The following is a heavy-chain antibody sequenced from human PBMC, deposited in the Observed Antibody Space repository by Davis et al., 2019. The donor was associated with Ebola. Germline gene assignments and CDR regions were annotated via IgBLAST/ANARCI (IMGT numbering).Heavy chain of an antibody. V-gene: IGHV4-31*03. CDR1: GGSISSGGYY. D-gene: IGHD6-6*01. J-gene: IGHJ6*03. CDR3: ARVSWQLVSNYYYYYYMDV. CDR2: IYYSGST. Sequence: LRLSCTVSGGSISSGGYYWSWIRQHPGKGLEWIGYIYYSGSTYYNPSLKSRVTISVDTSKNQFSLKLSSVTAADTAVYYCARVSWQLVSNYYYYYYMDVWGKGTTVTVSS.